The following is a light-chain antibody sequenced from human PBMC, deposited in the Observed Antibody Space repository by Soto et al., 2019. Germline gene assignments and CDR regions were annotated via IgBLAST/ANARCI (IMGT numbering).Light chain of an antibody. CDR2: DAS. Sequence: EIVLTQSPATLSLSPVERATLCCRASQSVSSYLAWYQQKPGQAPRLLIYDASNRATGIPARFSGSGSGTDFTLTISSLEPEDFAVYYCQQRSNWPSTFGQGTRLEIK. V-gene: IGKV3-11*01. CDR1: QSVSSY. J-gene: IGKJ5*01. CDR3: QQRSNWPST.